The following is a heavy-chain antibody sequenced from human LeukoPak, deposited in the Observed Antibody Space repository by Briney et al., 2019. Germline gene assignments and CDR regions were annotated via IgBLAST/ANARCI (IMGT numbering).Heavy chain of an antibody. V-gene: IGHV4-31*03. CDR1: GGSISSGGYY. D-gene: IGHD3-9*01. CDR3: ARGRRWGYYDILTGGTNWFDP. J-gene: IGHJ5*02. Sequence: SETLSLTCTVSGGSISSGGYYWSWIRQHPGKGLEWIGYIYYSGSTYYNPSLKSRVTISVDTSKNQFSLKLSSVTAADTAVYYCARGRRWGYYDILTGGTNWFDPWGQGTLVTVSS. CDR2: IYYSGST.